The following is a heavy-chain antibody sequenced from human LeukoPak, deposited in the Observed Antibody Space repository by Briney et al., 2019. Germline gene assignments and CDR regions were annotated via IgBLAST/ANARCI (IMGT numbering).Heavy chain of an antibody. Sequence: GGSLRLSCAASGFSFSIHGMGWVRRAPGKGLEWVAFIWHDGSNTYYEDSVKGRFTISRDNSKSMMYLQMNSLRVEDTAVYHCAKDPGVYYYMDVWGKGTTVTVSS. CDR3: AKDPGVYYYMDV. CDR1: GFSFSIHG. D-gene: IGHD2-8*01. CDR2: IWHDGSNT. V-gene: IGHV3-30*02. J-gene: IGHJ6*03.